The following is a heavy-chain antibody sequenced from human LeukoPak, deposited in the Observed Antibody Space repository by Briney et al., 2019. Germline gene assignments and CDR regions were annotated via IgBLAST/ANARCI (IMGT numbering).Heavy chain of an antibody. CDR3: ARGLNSSSSGY. Sequence: GGSLRLSCAASGFTFSSYGMNWVRQAPGKGLEWVSYISSSSSTIYYADSVKGRFTISRDNAKNSLYLQMNSLRAEDTAVYYCARGLNSSSSGYWGQGTLVTVSS. J-gene: IGHJ4*02. V-gene: IGHV3-48*01. CDR2: ISSSSSTI. D-gene: IGHD6-6*01. CDR1: GFTFSSYG.